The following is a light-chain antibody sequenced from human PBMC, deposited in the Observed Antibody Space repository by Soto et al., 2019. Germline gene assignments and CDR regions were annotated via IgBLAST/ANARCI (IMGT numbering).Light chain of an antibody. CDR3: QQYGSSPRGVFT. CDR2: GAS. CDR1: QSVSSSY. J-gene: IGKJ3*01. V-gene: IGKV3-20*01. Sequence: EIVLTQSPGTLSLSPGERATLSCRASQSVSSSYLAWNQQKPGQAPRLLIYGASSRATGIPDRFSGSGSGTDFTLTISRLEPEDFAVYYCQQYGSSPRGVFTFGPGTKVDIK.